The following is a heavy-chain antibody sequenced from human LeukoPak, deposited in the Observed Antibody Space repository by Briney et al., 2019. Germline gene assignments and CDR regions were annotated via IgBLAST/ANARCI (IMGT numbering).Heavy chain of an antibody. CDR2: IYYSGST. J-gene: IGHJ6*02. CDR3: ARGYYYGSGSWDYYYYYGMDV. CDR1: GGSVSSGSYY. D-gene: IGHD3-10*01. Sequence: SETLSLTCTVSGGSVSSGSYYWSWIRQPPGKGLEWIGYIYYSGSTNYNPSSKSRVTISVDTSKNQFSLKLSSVTAADTAVYYCARGYYYGSGSWDYYYYYGMDVWGQGTTVTVSS. V-gene: IGHV4-61*01.